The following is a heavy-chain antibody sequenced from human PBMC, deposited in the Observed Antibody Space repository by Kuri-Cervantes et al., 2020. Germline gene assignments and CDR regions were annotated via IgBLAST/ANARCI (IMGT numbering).Heavy chain of an antibody. V-gene: IGHV3-33*06. J-gene: IGHJ3*02. D-gene: IGHD2-21*02. Sequence: GGSLRLSCAASGFTFSGYAMHWVRQAPGKGLEWVAVIWYDGSNKYYADSVKGRFTISRDNSKNTLYLQMNSLRAEDTAVYYCAKDYCGGDCYSYAFDIWGQGTMVTVSS. CDR3: AKDYCGGDCYSYAFDI. CDR1: GFTFSGYA. CDR2: IWYDGSNK.